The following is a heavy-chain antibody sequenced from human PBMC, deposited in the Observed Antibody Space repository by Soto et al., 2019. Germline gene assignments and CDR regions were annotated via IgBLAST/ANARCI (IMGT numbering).Heavy chain of an antibody. CDR3: ARCETTLRGGMDA. Sequence: SETLYLTCTVSGGSFRGYYWGWVRQPPGRGLEWIVEINHSGSSNYHPSLKSRVTMSVATSKNQFSLTVNSVTPADTAVYYCARCETTLRGGMDAGGQGTSVNVSS. J-gene: IGHJ6*01. D-gene: IGHD3-16*01. V-gene: IGHV4-34*01. CDR1: GGSFRGYY. CDR2: INHSGSS.